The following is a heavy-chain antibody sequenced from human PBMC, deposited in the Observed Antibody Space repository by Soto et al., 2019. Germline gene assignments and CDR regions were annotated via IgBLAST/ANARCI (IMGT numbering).Heavy chain of an antibody. CDR1: GYTLTDYD. CDR3: ARVAVAARPRWYNWFDP. J-gene: IGHJ5*02. D-gene: IGHD2-15*01. V-gene: IGHV1-8*01. CDR2: MNPNSGET. Sequence: QEQLVQSGAEVKKPGASVKVSCMTSGYTLTDYDINWVRQATGQGLEWIGWMNPNSGETGYAQKFQGRVTMTRSLSLSTAYLELSSLTSDDTAIYFCARVAVAARPRWYNWFDPWGQGTLVTVSS.